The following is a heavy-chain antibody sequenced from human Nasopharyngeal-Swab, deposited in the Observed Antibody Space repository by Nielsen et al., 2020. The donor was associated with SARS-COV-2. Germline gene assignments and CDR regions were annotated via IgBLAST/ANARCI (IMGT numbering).Heavy chain of an antibody. D-gene: IGHD6-13*01. J-gene: IGHJ6*02. CDR3: AKDQGGSSWYGGAYYYYGMDV. V-gene: IGHV3-23*01. Sequence: VRQAQGEGLEWGSAISGSGGSAYYADSVKGRFTISRDNAKNPLYLQMNSLRADDTAVYYCAKDQGGSSWYGGAYYYYGMDVWGQGTTVTVSS. CDR2: ISGSGGSA.